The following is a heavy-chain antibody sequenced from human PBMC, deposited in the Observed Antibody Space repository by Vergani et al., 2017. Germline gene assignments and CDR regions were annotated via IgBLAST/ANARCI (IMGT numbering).Heavy chain of an antibody. CDR2: VEPEDGET. CDR1: GYTFTDHY. CDR3: AKPHTVTTGGMEV. V-gene: IGHV1-69-2*01. Sequence: VQLVQSGAEEKKPGATMKISCKVSGYTFTDHYMHWVKQAPGKGLEWMGLVEPEDGETIYAVKFKGRVTIAAETSTDTAHLELSSLRSEDTAVYYCAKPHTVTTGGMEVWGQGTTVSVSS. D-gene: IGHD4-17*01. J-gene: IGHJ6*02.